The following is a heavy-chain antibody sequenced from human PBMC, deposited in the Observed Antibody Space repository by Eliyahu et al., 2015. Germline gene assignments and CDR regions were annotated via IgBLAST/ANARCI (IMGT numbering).Heavy chain of an antibody. Sequence: QLQLQESGPGLVKPPETLSLXCTVSGCSIXSSSYYWGWIRQXPVKGLEXIGSIYYSGXTYYXPSLKSRVTISVDTSKNQFSLKVTSVTAADTAVYFCARHKRERWAFFDNWGQGTLVTVSS. CDR3: ARHKRERWAFFDN. D-gene: IGHD1-1*01. CDR1: GCSIXSSSYY. V-gene: IGHV4-39*01. CDR2: IYYSGXT. J-gene: IGHJ4*02.